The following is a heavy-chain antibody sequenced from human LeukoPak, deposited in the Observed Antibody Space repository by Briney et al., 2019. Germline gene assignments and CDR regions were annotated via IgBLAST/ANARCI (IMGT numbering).Heavy chain of an antibody. CDR2: INYRGST. V-gene: IGHV4-59*08. D-gene: IGHD5-18*01. Sequence: PSETLSLTCTVSSGSISGYYWSWIRQPPGKGLEWIGYINYRGSTNYNPSLKSRVTISVDTSKNQFSLNLNSVTAADTAVYYCARYLTIGGNSYGFDYWGQGALVTVSS. CDR3: ARYLTIGGNSYGFDY. J-gene: IGHJ4*02. CDR1: SGSISGYY.